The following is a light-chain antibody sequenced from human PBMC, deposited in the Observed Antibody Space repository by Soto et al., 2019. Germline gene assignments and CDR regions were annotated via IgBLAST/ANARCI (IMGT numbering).Light chain of an antibody. V-gene: IGLV2-11*01. CDR1: SSDVGGYNF. Sequence: QSALTQPRSVSGSPGQSVTISCTGTSSDVGGYNFVSWYQQHPGKAPKLMIYDVNERPSGVPDRFSGSKSGNTASLTISGLQAEDEADYYCCSNAGSYTYVFGTGTKLTVL. J-gene: IGLJ1*01. CDR2: DVN. CDR3: CSNAGSYTYV.